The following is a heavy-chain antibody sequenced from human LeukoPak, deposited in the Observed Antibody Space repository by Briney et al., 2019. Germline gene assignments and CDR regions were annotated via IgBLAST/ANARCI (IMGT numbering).Heavy chain of an antibody. Sequence: GGSLRLSCGASSFTFSSYVMSWVRQAPGKGLEWVSTVSTTGGSTYYADSVKGRFTISRDNSKNTLYLQMNSLRAEDTAVYYCAKDRGTIFGVGTDYWGQGTLVTVSS. J-gene: IGHJ4*02. CDR3: AKDRGTIFGVGTDY. CDR2: VSTTGGST. V-gene: IGHV3-23*01. D-gene: IGHD3-3*01. CDR1: SFTFSSYV.